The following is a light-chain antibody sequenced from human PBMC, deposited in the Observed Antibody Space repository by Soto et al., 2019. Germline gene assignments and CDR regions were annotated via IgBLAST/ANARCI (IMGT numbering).Light chain of an antibody. V-gene: IGLV2-23*02. J-gene: IGLJ2*01. CDR3: CSYAGSATYVV. Sequence: QSALTQPASVSASPGQSITISCTGTSSDVGTYNLVSWYQQHPGKAPKLIIYEVTRRPSGISNRFSGSKSGNTASLTVSGLQAEDEADYYCCSYAGSATYVVFGGGTKVTVL. CDR1: SSDVGTYNL. CDR2: EVT.